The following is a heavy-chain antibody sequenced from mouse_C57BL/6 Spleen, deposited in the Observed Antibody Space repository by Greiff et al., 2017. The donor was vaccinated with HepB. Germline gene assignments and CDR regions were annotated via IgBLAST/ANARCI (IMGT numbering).Heavy chain of an antibody. CDR1: GYTFTSYW. D-gene: IGHD3-1*01. CDR3: ARSGPLYYFDY. CDR2: IDPSDSYT. J-gene: IGHJ2*01. Sequence: QVQLQQPGAELVRPGTPVKLSCKASGYTFTSYWMHWVKQRPGQGLEWIGVIDPSDSYTNYNQKFKGKATLTVDTSSSTAYMQLSSLTSEDSAVYYCARSGPLYYFDYWGQGTTLTVSS. V-gene: IGHV1-59*01.